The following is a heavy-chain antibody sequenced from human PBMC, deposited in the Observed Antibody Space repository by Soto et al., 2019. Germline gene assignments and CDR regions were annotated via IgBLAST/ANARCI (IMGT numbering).Heavy chain of an antibody. CDR2: IYDGGST. CDR3: TRGPSGDKVDY. V-gene: IGHV4-30-4*01. D-gene: IGHD7-27*01. Sequence: QVQLQESGPGLVKPSETLSLTCTVSGDSISTVYYCWSWIRQSPDKGLEWIGDIYDGGSTYSNPSLKSRVAISLDTSKNQFSLKLNSVIAADTAVYYCTRGPSGDKVDYWGQGTLVTVSS. CDR1: GDSISTVYYC. J-gene: IGHJ4*02.